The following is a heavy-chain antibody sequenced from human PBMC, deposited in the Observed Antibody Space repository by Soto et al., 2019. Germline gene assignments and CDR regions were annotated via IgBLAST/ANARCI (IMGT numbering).Heavy chain of an antibody. CDR1: GFTFTSSA. CDR2: IVVGSGNT. D-gene: IGHD6-19*01. V-gene: IGHV1-58*01. CDR3: AANWVAGSDY. J-gene: IGHJ4*02. Sequence: GASEKVSCMASGFTFTSSAVQWVRQARGQRLEWKGWIVVGSGNTNYAQKFQERVTITKHMSTSTAYMAPSSLRFEDTAVYYCAANWVAGSDYWGQGTLVTVSS.